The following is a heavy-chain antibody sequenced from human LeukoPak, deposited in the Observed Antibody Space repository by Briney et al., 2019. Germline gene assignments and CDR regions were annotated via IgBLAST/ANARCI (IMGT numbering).Heavy chain of an antibody. CDR1: GFTFSSYA. CDR2: ISYDGSNN. Sequence: GKSLRLSCAASGFTFSSYAMHWVRQAPGKGLEWVAVISYDGSNNYYADSVKGRFTISRDNSENTLYLHMNSLRAEDTALYYCARDLHGYSYGYFDCWGQGTLVTVSS. D-gene: IGHD5-18*01. J-gene: IGHJ4*02. CDR3: ARDLHGYSYGYFDC. V-gene: IGHV3-30-3*01.